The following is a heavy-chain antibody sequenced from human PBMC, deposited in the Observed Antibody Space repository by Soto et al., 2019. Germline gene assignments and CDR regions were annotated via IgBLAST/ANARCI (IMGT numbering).Heavy chain of an antibody. CDR1: GFTFSSYA. CDR2: ISGSGDST. CDR3: AMGYSYAPFDP. Sequence: GGSLRLSCAASGFTFSSYAMSWVRQAPGKGLEWVSGISGSGDSTYYADSVKGRFTISRDNSKNTLYVQMNSLRAEDTAIYYCAMGYSYAPFDPWGQGTLVTV. V-gene: IGHV3-23*01. D-gene: IGHD5-18*01. J-gene: IGHJ5*02.